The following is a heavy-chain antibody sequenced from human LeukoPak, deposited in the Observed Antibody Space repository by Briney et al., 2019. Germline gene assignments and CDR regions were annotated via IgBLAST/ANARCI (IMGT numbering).Heavy chain of an antibody. V-gene: IGHV3-48*03. CDR2: ITNSGSTK. J-gene: IGHJ4*02. CDR3: ARDHCSSTTCYFED. Sequence: GGSLRLSCVASGFIFSSYEMIWVRQAPGKGLEWVSFITNSGSTKYYADSVKGRVTISRDNAENSLFLQMNSLTADDTALYYCARDHCSSTTCYFEDWGQGTLVTVSS. D-gene: IGHD2-2*01. CDR1: GFIFSSYE.